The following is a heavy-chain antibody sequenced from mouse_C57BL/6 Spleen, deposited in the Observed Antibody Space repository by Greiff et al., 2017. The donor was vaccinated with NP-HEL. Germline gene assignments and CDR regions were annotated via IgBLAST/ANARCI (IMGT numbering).Heavy chain of an antibody. J-gene: IGHJ3*01. V-gene: IGHV5-4*03. CDR3: ARVEIYSFAY. CDR2: ISDGGSYT. D-gene: IGHD2-1*01. Sequence: EVKLMESGGGLVKPGGSLKLSCAASGFTFSSYAMSWVRQTPEKRLEWVATISDGGSYTYYPDNVKGRFTISRDNAKNNLYLQMSHLKSEDTAMYYCARVEIYSFAYWGQGTLVTVSA. CDR1: GFTFSSYA.